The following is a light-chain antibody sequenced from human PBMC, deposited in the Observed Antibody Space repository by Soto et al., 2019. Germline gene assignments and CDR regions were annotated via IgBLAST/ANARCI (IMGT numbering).Light chain of an antibody. V-gene: IGKV3-20*01. J-gene: IGKJ3*01. CDR3: QQFGSSPLFT. Sequence: EIVLTQSPGTLSLSPGERATLSCRASQSVSSIYLAWYQQKPGQAPRPLIYGASSRSTGIPDRFSGSGSGTVFNLTISRLEPEDFAVYYCQQFGSSPLFTFGPGTKVDVK. CDR2: GAS. CDR1: QSVSSIY.